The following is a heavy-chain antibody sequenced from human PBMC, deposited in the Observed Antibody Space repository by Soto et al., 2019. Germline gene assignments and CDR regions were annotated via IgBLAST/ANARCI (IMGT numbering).Heavy chain of an antibody. V-gene: IGHV4-59*01. D-gene: IGHD1-26*01. J-gene: IGHJ5*02. CDR1: DDSIRNYY. CDR3: ARDRTRVGEFDP. Sequence: QVQLQESGPGLVKPSETLSLTCTVSDDSIRNYYWNWILQPPGKGLEWIGSIYNSKSTNYNPSLKSRVTISVDTSKNPFSLKLTSVTAADTAIYYCARDRTRVGEFDPWGQGTLVTVSA. CDR2: IYNSKST.